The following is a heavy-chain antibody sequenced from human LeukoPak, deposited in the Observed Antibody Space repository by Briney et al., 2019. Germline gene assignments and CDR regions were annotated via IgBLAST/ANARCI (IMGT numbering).Heavy chain of an antibody. V-gene: IGHV1-8*03. D-gene: IGHD4-17*01. CDR2: MNPNRGNT. CDR1: LYTFTSYD. Sequence: ASVNVSCKASLYTFTSYDINGGRQATGQGRGWRGWMNPNRGNTGYAQKLQGRVTITMNTSISTAYMELSSLRSEDTAVYYCARGTTVTSYYYYYYYMDVWGKGTTVTVSS. J-gene: IGHJ6*03. CDR3: ARGTTVTSYYYYYYYMDV.